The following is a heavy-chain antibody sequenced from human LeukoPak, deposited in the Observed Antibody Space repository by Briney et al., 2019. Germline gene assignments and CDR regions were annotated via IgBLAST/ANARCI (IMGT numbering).Heavy chain of an antibody. D-gene: IGHD6-25*01. J-gene: IGHJ4*02. CDR3: ARSGYRGFLIDY. CDR1: GFTFSSYW. CDR2: INSDGSSP. V-gene: IGHV3-74*01. Sequence: GGSLRLSCAASGFTFSSYWMHWVRQAPGKGLVWVSRINSDGSSPSYADSVKGRFTISRDNAKNTLYLQMNSLRAEDTAVYYCARSGYRGFLIDYWGQGTLVTVSS.